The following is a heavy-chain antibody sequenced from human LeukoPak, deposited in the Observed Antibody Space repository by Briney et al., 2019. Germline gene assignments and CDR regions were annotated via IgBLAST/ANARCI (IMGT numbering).Heavy chain of an antibody. J-gene: IGHJ4*02. V-gene: IGHV3-11*01. CDR3: AREEGYVRGYDILTGYYPPHY. CDR2: ISSSGSTI. CDR1: GFTFSDYY. Sequence: GGSLRLSCAASGFTFSDYYMSWIRQAPGKGLEWVSYISSSGSTIYYADSVKGRFTISRDNAKNSLYLQMNSLRAEDTAVYYCAREEGYVRGYDILTGYYPPHYWGQGTLVTVSS. D-gene: IGHD3-9*01.